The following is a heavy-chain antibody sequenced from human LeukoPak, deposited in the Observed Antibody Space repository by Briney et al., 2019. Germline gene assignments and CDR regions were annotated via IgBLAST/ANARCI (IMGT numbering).Heavy chain of an antibody. CDR2: FYYSGST. J-gene: IGHJ5*02. V-gene: IGHV4-59*08. Sequence: SETLSLTCTVSGGSISSYYWSWIRQSPGKGLEWIGYFYYSGSTNYNPSLKSRVTISVDTSKNQFSLKLSSVTAADTAIYYCASTPFGGNWFDPWGQGTLVTVPS. CDR1: GGSISSYY. D-gene: IGHD2/OR15-2a*01. CDR3: ASTPFGGNWFDP.